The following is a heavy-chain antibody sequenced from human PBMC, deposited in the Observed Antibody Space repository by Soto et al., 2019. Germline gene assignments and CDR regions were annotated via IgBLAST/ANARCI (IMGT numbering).Heavy chain of an antibody. CDR1: GYTFTNYG. CDR3: ARGVGSGSNYNQYNWFVP. V-gene: IGHV1-18*01. Sequence: QVPLVQSGGEVKKPGASVKVSCKASGYTFTNYGISWVRQAPGQGLEWMGWINVYNGNTKYAQKVQGRVTMTTDTSTSTAYMELRILRSDDTAVYYCARGVGSGSNYNQYNWFVPWGQGTLVTVSS. D-gene: IGHD3-10*01. CDR2: INVYNGNT. J-gene: IGHJ5*02.